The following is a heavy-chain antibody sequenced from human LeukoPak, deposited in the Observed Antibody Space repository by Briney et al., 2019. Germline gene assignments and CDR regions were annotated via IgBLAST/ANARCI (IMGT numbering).Heavy chain of an antibody. CDR3: ARDMAYGDYGD. CDR1: GFTFSSYT. Sequence: GWSLRLSCAASGFTFSSYTMHWVRQAPGKGLEWVAFISHDGGNKFSADSVKGRFSISRDNSKNTLYLQMNSLRAGDTALYYCARDMAYGDYGDWGQGTLVTVSS. V-gene: IGHV3-30*04. D-gene: IGHD4-17*01. CDR2: ISHDGGNK. J-gene: IGHJ4*02.